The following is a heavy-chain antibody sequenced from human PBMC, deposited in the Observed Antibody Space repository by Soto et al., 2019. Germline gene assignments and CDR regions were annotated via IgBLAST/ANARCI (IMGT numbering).Heavy chain of an antibody. D-gene: IGHD5-18*01. CDR2: IWYDGSNK. V-gene: IGHV3-33*01. CDR3: ARGYSYGPFDY. CDR1: GFTFSSYG. J-gene: IGHJ4*02. Sequence: QVQLVESGGGVVQPGRSLRLSCAASGFTFSSYGMHWVRQAPGKGLEWVAGIWYDGSNKYYADSVKGRFTISRDNSKNTLYLQMNSLRAEDTAVYYCARGYSYGPFDYWGQGTLVTVSS.